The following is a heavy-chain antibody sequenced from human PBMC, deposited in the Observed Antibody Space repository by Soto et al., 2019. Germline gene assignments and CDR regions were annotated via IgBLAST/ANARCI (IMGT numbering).Heavy chain of an antibody. CDR2: MNPEETTT. V-gene: IGHV3-74*01. CDR1: GFTFRTFW. Sequence: GGSLRLSCEASGFTFRTFWMHWVRQAPGEGLVWVSRMNPEETTTNYADSVRGRFTISRDNAKNTLFLQMNSLRQEDTAVYYCDKGGLEPLEFWGQGTLVTVSS. D-gene: IGHD1-1*01. J-gene: IGHJ4*02. CDR3: DKGGLEPLEF.